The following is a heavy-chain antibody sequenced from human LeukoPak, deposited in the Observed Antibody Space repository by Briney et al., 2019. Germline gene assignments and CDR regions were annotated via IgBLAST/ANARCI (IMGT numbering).Heavy chain of an antibody. D-gene: IGHD5-24*01. CDR1: GFTFSSYE. CDR3: ARGRTRDGYAY. V-gene: IGHV3-48*03. J-gene: IGHJ4*02. CDR2: ISSSGSTI. Sequence: GGSLRLSCAASGFTFSSYEMNWVRQAPGKGLEWVSYISSSGSTIYYADSVKGRFTVSRDNAKNSLYLQMNSLRAEDTAVYYCARGRTRDGYAYWGQGTLVTVSS.